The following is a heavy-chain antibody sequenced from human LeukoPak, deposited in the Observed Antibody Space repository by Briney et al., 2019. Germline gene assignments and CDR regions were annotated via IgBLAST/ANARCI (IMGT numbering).Heavy chain of an antibody. Sequence: GGTLRLSCAASGFSFSNYAMSWVRQAPGKELEWVSVISDHSGRTFYPDSVKGLFTISRDNSKNTLFLQMDSLRVEDTGVYYCAKDPFYGSGTYADYWGLGTLVSVCS. CDR3: AKDPFYGSGTYADY. D-gene: IGHD3-10*01. CDR2: ISDHSGRT. V-gene: IGHV3-23*01. J-gene: IGHJ4*02. CDR1: GFSFSNYA.